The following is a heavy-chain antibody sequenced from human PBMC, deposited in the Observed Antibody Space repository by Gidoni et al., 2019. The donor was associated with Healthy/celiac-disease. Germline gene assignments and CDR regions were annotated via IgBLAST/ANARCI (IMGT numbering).Heavy chain of an antibody. V-gene: IGHV2-5*02. CDR1: GFSLSTSGVG. Sequence: QITLKESCPTLVKPTQTLTLTCTFSGFSLSTSGVGVGWIRQPPGKALEWLALIYWDDDKRYSPSLKSRLTITKDTSKNQVVLTMTNMDPVDTATYYCAHRDTAMTGYGMDVWGQGTTVTVSS. J-gene: IGHJ6*02. CDR3: AHRDTAMTGYGMDV. D-gene: IGHD5-18*01. CDR2: IYWDDDK.